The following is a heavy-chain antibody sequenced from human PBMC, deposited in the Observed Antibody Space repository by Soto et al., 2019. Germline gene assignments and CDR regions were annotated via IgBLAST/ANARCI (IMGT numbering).Heavy chain of an antibody. D-gene: IGHD3-22*01. Sequence: EVQLLESGGDLIQPGGSLRLSCAASGFTFNIHAMTWVLQAPGKGLEWVSAISRYGDFTYYADSVEGRFTSSRVNSKNTLYLQMNSVRAEDTAVYYCSKDRYLGHDRLGYLFDNWGQGTQFTVSS. J-gene: IGHJ4*02. CDR2: ISRYGDFT. CDR3: SKDRYLGHDRLGYLFDN. CDR1: GFTFNIHA. V-gene: IGHV3-23*01.